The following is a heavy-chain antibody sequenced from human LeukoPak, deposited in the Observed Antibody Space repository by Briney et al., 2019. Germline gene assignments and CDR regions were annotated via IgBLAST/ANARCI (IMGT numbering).Heavy chain of an antibody. CDR1: SGSIYITTFL. Sequence: PSETLSLTCTVSSGSIYITTFLWGWIRQPSGKGLEWIGEINHSRSTNYNPSLKSRVTISVDTSKYQFSLKLSSVTAADTAVYYCARGRRYWGQGTLVTVSS. V-gene: IGHV4-39*07. CDR2: INHSRST. CDR3: ARGRRY. J-gene: IGHJ4*02.